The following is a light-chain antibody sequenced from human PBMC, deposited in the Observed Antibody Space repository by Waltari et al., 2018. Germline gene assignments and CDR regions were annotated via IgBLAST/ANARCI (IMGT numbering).Light chain of an antibody. J-gene: IGLJ2*01. Sequence: QSALTQPASVSGSPGQSIPISCTGTSSDVGSYNLVSWYQQHPGKAPKPMIYEVSKRPSGVSNRFAGSKSGNTASLTISGLQAEDEADYYCCSYAGSSTFVVFGGGTKLTVL. CDR3: CSYAGSSTFVV. CDR2: EVS. V-gene: IGLV2-23*02. CDR1: SSDVGSYNL.